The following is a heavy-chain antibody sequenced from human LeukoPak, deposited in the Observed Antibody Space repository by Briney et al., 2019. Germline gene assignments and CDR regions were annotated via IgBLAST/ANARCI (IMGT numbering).Heavy chain of an antibody. D-gene: IGHD6-19*01. Sequence: GGSLRLSCAASGFTFSDYYMSWIRQAPGKGLEWVSYISSSSSYTNYADSVKGRFTISRDNAKNSLYLQMNSLRAEDTAVHYCARGTVAAPNWFDPWGQGTLVTVSS. J-gene: IGHJ5*02. CDR3: ARGTVAAPNWFDP. CDR1: GFTFSDYY. V-gene: IGHV3-11*06. CDR2: ISSSSSYT.